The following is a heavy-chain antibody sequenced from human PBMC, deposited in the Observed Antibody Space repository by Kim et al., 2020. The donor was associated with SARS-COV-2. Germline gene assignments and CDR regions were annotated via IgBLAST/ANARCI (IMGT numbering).Heavy chain of an antibody. V-gene: IGHV3-30*02. J-gene: IGHJ4*02. Sequence: FTISRDNSKNTLYLQMNSLRAEDTAVYYCAKDRYYDILTGYYDPTVDFDYWGQGTLVTVSS. CDR3: AKDRYYDILTGYYDPTVDFDY. D-gene: IGHD3-9*01.